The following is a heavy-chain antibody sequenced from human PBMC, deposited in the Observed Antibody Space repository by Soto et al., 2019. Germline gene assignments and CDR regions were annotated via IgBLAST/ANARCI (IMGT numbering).Heavy chain of an antibody. CDR2: INPSGGST. CDR3: ARDLIEPPYSSSPPGGMDV. J-gene: IGHJ6*02. Sequence: GASVKVSCKASGYTFTSYYMHWVRQAPGQGLEWMGIINPSGGSTSYAQKFQGRVTMTRDASTSTVYMELSSLRSEDTAVYYCARDLIEPPYSSSPPGGMDVWGQGTTVTVSS. V-gene: IGHV1-46*01. CDR1: GYTFTSYY. D-gene: IGHD6-13*01.